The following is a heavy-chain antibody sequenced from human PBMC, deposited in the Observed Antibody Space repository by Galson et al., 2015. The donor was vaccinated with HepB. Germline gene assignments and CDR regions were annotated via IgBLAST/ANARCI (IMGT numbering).Heavy chain of an antibody. CDR3: ARDWNGRIKRWEGLDY. J-gene: IGHJ4*02. Sequence: SLRLSCAASGFDFSSHSMNWVRLAPGKGLEWISYINSGGDRLDADSVKGRVTISRDNARNSLYLQMDSLRAEDTAVYYCARDWNGRIKRWEGLDYWGQGTLVTVSS. D-gene: IGHD5-24*01. V-gene: IGHV3-48*01. CDR1: GFDFSSHS. CDR2: INSGGDRL.